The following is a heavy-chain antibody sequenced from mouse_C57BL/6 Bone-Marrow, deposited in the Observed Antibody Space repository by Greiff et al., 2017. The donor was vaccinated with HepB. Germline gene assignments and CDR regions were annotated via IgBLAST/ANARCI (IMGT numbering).Heavy chain of an antibody. Sequence: QVQLQQPGAELVMPGASVKLFCKASGYTFTSYWMHWVKQRPGQGFEWIGEIDPSDSYTNYNQKFKGKSTLTVDKSSSTAYMQLSSLTSEDSAVYYCARSEKAQATSRFADWGQGTLVTVSA. CDR3: ARSEKAQATSRFAD. J-gene: IGHJ3*01. V-gene: IGHV1-69*01. D-gene: IGHD3-2*02. CDR1: GYTFTSYW. CDR2: IDPSDSYT.